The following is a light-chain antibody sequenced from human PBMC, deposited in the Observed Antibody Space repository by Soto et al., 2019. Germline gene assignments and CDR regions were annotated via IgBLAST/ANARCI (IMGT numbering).Light chain of an antibody. J-gene: IGKJ2*01. CDR3: QQSSSTPNA. Sequence: DIQMTQSPSSLSASVGDRVTITCRSSQSISSYLNWFQQKPGKAPKLLIYGASILQSGVPSRFSGSGSGTDFTLTISSLEPEDFAPYYCQQSSSTPNAFAQGT. CDR1: QSISSY. V-gene: IGKV1-39*01. CDR2: GAS.